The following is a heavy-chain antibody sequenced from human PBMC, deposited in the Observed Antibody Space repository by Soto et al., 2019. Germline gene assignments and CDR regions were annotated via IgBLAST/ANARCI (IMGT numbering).Heavy chain of an antibody. V-gene: IGHV4-4*02. D-gene: IGHD5-12*01. CDR3: ARSGEQSKYYYYGMDV. J-gene: IGHJ6*02. CDR1: GGSISSSNW. CDR2: IYHSGST. Sequence: SETLSLTCAVSGGSISSSNWWSWVRQPPGKGLEWIGEIYHSGSTNYNPSLKSRVTISVDKSKNQFSLKLSSVTAADTAVYYCARSGEQSKYYYYGMDVWGQGTKVTVSS.